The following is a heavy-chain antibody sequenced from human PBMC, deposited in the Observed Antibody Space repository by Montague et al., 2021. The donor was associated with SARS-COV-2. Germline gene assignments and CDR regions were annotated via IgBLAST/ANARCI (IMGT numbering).Heavy chain of an antibody. J-gene: IGHJ4*02. Sequence: SLRLSGAASGFTFSRYEMNWVRQAPGKGLEWVSYLSSSGSTLYYADSFXVLFTISRDNAKNSLYLQLNSLRAEDTAVYYCARDRPRIVGATDFDYWGQGTLVTVSS. CDR2: LSSSGSTL. CDR1: GFTFSRYE. CDR3: ARDRPRIVGATDFDY. V-gene: IGHV3-48*03. D-gene: IGHD1-26*01.